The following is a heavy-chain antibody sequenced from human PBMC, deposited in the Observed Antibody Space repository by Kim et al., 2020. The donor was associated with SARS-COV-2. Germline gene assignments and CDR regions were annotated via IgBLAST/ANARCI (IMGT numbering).Heavy chain of an antibody. D-gene: IGHD2-15*01. J-gene: IGHJ4*02. V-gene: IGHV1-8*01. Sequence: YAQKFQGRVTMTRNTTISTAYMELSSLRSEDKAVYYCARGLVRGGKVFDYWGQGTLVTVSS. CDR3: ARGLVRGGKVFDY.